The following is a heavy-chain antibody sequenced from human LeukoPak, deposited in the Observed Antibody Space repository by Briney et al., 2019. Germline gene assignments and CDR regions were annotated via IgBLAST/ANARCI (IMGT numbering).Heavy chain of an antibody. J-gene: IGHJ5*02. D-gene: IGHD1-14*01. CDR1: GFTFDDYT. V-gene: IGHV3-43*01. CDR2: ISWDGDNT. Sequence: GGSLRLSCAASGFTFDDYTMHWVRQAPGKGLEWVSLISWDGDNTYYADSVKGRFTISRDNSKNSLYLQMNSLRTEGTALYYCAKGTGRSTLNWFDPWGQGTLVTVSS. CDR3: AKGTGRSTLNWFDP.